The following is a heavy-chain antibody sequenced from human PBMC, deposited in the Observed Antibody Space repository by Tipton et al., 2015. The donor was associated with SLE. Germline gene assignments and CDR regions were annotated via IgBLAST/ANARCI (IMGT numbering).Heavy chain of an antibody. D-gene: IGHD1-7*01. J-gene: IGHJ4*02. V-gene: IGHV4-30-2*01. Sequence: TLSLTCAVSGGSISSGGYSWSWIRQPPGKGLEWIGYIYHSGSTHYNPSLKSRVTISVDRSKNQFSLKLSSVTAADTAVYYCARGVTGTRRAFDYWGQGTLVTVSS. CDR1: GGSISSGGYS. CDR2: IYHSGST. CDR3: ARGVTGTRRAFDY.